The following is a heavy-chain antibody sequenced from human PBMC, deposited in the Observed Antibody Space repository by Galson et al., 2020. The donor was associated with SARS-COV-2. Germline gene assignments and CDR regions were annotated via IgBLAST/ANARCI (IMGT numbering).Heavy chain of an antibody. CDR2: ISYDGRNK. D-gene: IGHD3-3*01. Sequence: GGSLRLSCAASGFTFTTSAMHWVRQAPGKGLEWVSVISYDGRNKQYADSVNGRFTISRDNSKNTLYLHMNSLRAEDTAVYYCARDGDYDIWSGYYGNVDNWGQGNLVAVAS. J-gene: IGHJ4*02. CDR1: GFTFTTSA. V-gene: IGHV3-30*04. CDR3: ARDGDYDIWSGYYGNVDN.